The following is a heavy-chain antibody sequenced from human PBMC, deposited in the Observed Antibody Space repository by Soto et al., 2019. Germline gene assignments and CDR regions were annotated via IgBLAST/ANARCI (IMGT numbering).Heavy chain of an antibody. CDR2: ISYTGTT. D-gene: IGHD4-17*01. V-gene: IGHV4-30-4*01. J-gene: IGHJ1*01. CDR3: ARILFYGDDSADF. CDR1: GGSISGSDNY. Sequence: PSETLSLTCTVSGGSISGSDNYWSWIRQPPGKGLEWIGYISYTGTTYHKPSLKSRVTISVDTSKNQFSLKLSSMTAADTAVYYCARILFYGDDSADFWGQGTLVTVSS.